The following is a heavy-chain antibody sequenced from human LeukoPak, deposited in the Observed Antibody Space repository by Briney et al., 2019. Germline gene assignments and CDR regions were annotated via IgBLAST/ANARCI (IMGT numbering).Heavy chain of an antibody. CDR1: GFIFSSYG. D-gene: IGHD3-22*01. V-gene: IGHV3-30*18. Sequence: QPGGSLRLSCAASGFIFSSYGMHWVRQAPGKGLEWVAVIPYDGSNKYYADSVKGRFTISRDNSKNTLYLQMNSLRAEDTAVYYCAKDQGFRVDSSGPFDYWGQGTLVTVSS. CDR2: IPYDGSNK. CDR3: AKDQGFRVDSSGPFDY. J-gene: IGHJ4*02.